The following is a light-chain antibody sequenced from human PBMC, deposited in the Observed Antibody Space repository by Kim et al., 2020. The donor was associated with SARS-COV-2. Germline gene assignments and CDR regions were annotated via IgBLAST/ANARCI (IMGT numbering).Light chain of an antibody. V-gene: IGLV2-14*01. CDR1: SSDIGAYKF. CDR3: LSYSRSSALV. CDR2: DVS. J-gene: IGLJ2*01. Sequence: QSALTQPASVSGSPGQSTTISCTGTSSDIGAYKFVSWYQQQPGKVPKLIIYDVSDRPSGVSDRFSGSKSGNTASLTISGLQAEDEAYYYCLSYSRSSALVFGGGTKLTVL.